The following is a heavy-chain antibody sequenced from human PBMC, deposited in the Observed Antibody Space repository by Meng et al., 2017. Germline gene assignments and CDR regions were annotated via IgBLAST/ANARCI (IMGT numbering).Heavy chain of an antibody. CDR1: GYTLTSYA. CDR2: IDTKTGNP. Sequence: QVHVVQVGAELRRPGAPGNVSCKASGYTLTSYAINWLRQAPGQGLQWMGWIDTKTGNPTYVPGFTGRLVFSLDTSVSTAYLQISGLKADDTAVYYCTRDGYSDCSRTSCFDSWGQGTLVTVSS. J-gene: IGHJ4*02. V-gene: IGHV7-4-1*02. D-gene: IGHD2-2*01. CDR3: TRDGYSDCSRTSCFDS.